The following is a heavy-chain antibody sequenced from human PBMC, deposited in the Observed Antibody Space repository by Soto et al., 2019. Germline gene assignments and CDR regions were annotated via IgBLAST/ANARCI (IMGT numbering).Heavy chain of an antibody. V-gene: IGHV3-30*04. D-gene: IGHD4-4*01. CDR1: AFAFRSYT. Sequence: GGSLRLSCAASAFAFRSYTMHWVRQAPGKGLEWVATISYDGSKTNYADSVRGRFTISRDNSKSTLSLQMDSLRPEDTAVYSCARDRDSSYFPPPYYFDSWGQGTLVTVSS. J-gene: IGHJ4*02. CDR2: ISYDGSKT. CDR3: ARDRDSSYFPPPYYFDS.